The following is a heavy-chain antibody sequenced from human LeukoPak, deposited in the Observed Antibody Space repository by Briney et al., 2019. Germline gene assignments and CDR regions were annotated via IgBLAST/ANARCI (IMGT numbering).Heavy chain of an antibody. CDR2: ISGSSSYI. J-gene: IGHJ4*02. Sequence: GGSLRLSCAASGFTFSSYWMSWVRQAPGKGLEWVSSISGSSSYIYYADSLRGRFTISRDNAKNSLYLQMNSLRAEDTAVYYCARDREGYCSGGRCTNFDYWGQGTLVTVSS. D-gene: IGHD2-15*01. V-gene: IGHV3-21*01. CDR1: GFTFSSYW. CDR3: ARDREGYCSGGRCTNFDY.